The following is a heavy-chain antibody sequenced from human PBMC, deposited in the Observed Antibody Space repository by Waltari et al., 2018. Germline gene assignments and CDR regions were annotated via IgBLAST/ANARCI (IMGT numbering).Heavy chain of an antibody. CDR1: GGSINSFY. Sequence: QVQLQQSGPRLVKPSEILTPSCPISGGSINSFYFSWIRQAPGKRLEWIAHLHYSGNTNYNPSFNSRITISLDRSKSELSLNLNSVTTADTAVYYCATSGNLGVIGTWDQGTRVIVSS. CDR2: LHYSGNT. J-gene: IGHJ5*02. D-gene: IGHD3-10*01. CDR3: ATSGNLGVIGT. V-gene: IGHV4-59*03.